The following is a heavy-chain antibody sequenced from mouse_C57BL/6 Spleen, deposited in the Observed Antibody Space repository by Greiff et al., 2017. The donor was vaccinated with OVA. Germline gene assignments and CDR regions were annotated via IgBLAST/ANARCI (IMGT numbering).Heavy chain of an antibody. Sequence: EVQGVESGGGLVKPGGSLKLSCAASGFTFSDYGMHWVRQAPEKGLEWVAYISSGSSTIYYADTVKGRFTISRDNAKNTLFLQRTSLRSEDTAMYYCAIDGYNYAMDYGGQGTSVTVSS. CDR2: ISSGSSTI. CDR1: GFTFSDYG. CDR3: AIDGYNYAMDY. V-gene: IGHV5-17*01. D-gene: IGHD2-3*01. J-gene: IGHJ4*01.